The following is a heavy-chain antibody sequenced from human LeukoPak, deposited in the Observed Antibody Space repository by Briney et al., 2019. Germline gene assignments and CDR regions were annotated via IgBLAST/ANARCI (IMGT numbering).Heavy chain of an antibody. D-gene: IGHD1-1*01. J-gene: IGHJ5*02. Sequence: ASVKVSCKASGYTFTGYYMHWVRQAPGQGLEWMGWINPNSGGTNYAQKLQGRVTMTRDTSISTAYMELSRLRSDDTAVYYCARDRKLAGEFDPWGQGTLVTVSS. CDR2: INPNSGGT. CDR3: ARDRKLAGEFDP. V-gene: IGHV1-2*02. CDR1: GYTFTGYY.